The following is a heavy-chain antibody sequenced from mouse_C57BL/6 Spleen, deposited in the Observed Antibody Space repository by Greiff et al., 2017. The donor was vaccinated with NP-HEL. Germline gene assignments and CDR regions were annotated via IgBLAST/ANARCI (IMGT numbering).Heavy chain of an antibody. CDR3: ARWGGNYYAMDY. Sequence: QVQLQQSGAELVRPGSSVKLSCKASGYTFTSYWMHWVKQRPIQGLEWIGNIDPSDSETHYNQKFKDKATLTVDKSSSTAYMQLSSLTSEDSAVYYCARWGGNYYAMDYWGQGTSVTVSS. CDR1: GYTFTSYW. V-gene: IGHV1-52*01. J-gene: IGHJ4*01. CDR2: IDPSDSET. D-gene: IGHD2-1*01.